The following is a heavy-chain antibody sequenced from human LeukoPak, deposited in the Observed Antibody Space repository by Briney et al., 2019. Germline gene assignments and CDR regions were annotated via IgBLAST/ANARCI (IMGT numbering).Heavy chain of an antibody. D-gene: IGHD6-13*01. CDR3: AREPQQRGFDY. V-gene: IGHV4-4*07. CDR1: GGSISSYY. CDR2: INTSGST. J-gene: IGHJ4*02. Sequence: SETLSLTCTVSGGSISSYYWSWIRQPAGKGLEWIGRINTSGSTNYNPSLKSRVTTSVDTSKNLFSLNLSSVTAADTAVYHCAREPQQRGFDYWGQGTLVTVSS.